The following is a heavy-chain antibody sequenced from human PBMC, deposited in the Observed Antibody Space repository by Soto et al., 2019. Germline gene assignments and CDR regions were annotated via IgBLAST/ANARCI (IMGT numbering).Heavy chain of an antibody. V-gene: IGHV5-51*01. Sequence: GESLKISCSTSGYTFTTYWIGWVRQMPGKGLEWMGIIHPGDSDTRYSPSFQGQVTISADKSISTAYLQWSSLKASDTAIYYCARSRTYGGNSFDYWGQGTLVTVSS. D-gene: IGHD2-15*01. CDR2: IHPGDSDT. CDR3: ARSRTYGGNSFDY. J-gene: IGHJ4*02. CDR1: GYTFTTYW.